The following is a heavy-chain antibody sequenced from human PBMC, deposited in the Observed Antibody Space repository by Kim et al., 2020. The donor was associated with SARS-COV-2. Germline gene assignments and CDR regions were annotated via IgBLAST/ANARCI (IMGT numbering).Heavy chain of an antibody. CDR2: ITCNSGSI. D-gene: IGHD2-21*01. CDR3: AKTSCVTPLRGAFDI. J-gene: IGHJ3*02. CDR1: GFTFGDYA. Sequence: GGSLRLSCAASGFTFGDYAIHWVRQAPGKGLEWVSGITCNSGSIGSADSVSGRVTISSANDKNSLFPQMNRLRAEDTASDYCAKTSCVTPLRGAFDIWG. V-gene: IGHV3-9*01.